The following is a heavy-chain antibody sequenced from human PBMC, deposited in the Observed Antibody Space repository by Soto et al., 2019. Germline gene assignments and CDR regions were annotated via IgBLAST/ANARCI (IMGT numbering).Heavy chain of an antibody. V-gene: IGHV3-23*01. Sequence: EVQLLESGGGLVQPGGSLRLSCAASGFTFSSYAMSWVRQAPGKGLEWVSAISGSGGSTYYADSVKGRFTISRDNYQTTLYLQKNSLRAEDTAVYYCAKDSLYFQHWGQGTLVTVSS. CDR3: AKDSLYFQH. CDR1: GFTFSSYA. CDR2: ISGSGGST. J-gene: IGHJ1*01.